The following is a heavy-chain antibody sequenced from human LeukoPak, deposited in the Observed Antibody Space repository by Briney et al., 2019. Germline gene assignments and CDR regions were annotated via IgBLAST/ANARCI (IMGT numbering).Heavy chain of an antibody. D-gene: IGHD2-21*02. CDR2: INHSGST. CDR1: GGSFSGYY. Sequence: SETLSLTCAVYGGSFSGYYWSWIRQPPGKGLEWIGEINHSGSTNYNPSLKSRVTISVDTSKNQFSLKLSSVTAADTAVYYCARVLAYCGGDCYYDALDIWGQGTMVTVSS. V-gene: IGHV4-34*01. J-gene: IGHJ3*02. CDR3: ARVLAYCGGDCYYDALDI.